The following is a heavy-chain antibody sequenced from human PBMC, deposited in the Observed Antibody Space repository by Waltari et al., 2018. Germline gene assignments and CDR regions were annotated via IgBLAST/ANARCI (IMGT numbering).Heavy chain of an antibody. CDR3: ARPYYDFWSPVRSGYYYGMDV. CDR1: GGSISSSSYY. Sequence: QLQLQESGPGLVKPSETLSLTCTVSGGSISSSSYYWGWIRQPPGTGLEWIGSIYYSGSTYYNPSLKSRVTISVDTSKNQFSLKLSSVTAADTAVYYCARPYYDFWSPVRSGYYYGMDVWGQGTTVTVSS. CDR2: IYYSGST. J-gene: IGHJ6*02. D-gene: IGHD3-3*01. V-gene: IGHV4-39*01.